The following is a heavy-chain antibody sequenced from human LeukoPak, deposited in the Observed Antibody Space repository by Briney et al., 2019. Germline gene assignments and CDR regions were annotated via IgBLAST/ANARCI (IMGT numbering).Heavy chain of an antibody. V-gene: IGHV3-73*01. CDR1: GFTFSGSA. D-gene: IGHD1-20*01. Sequence: GGSLRLSCAASGFTFSGSAMHWVRQASGKGLEWVGRIRSKANSYATAYAASVKGRFTISRDNAQNSLYLQMNSLRAEDTAVYYCARLLAYNSGGEAFDHWGQGTLVTVSS. J-gene: IGHJ4*02. CDR2: IRSKANSYAT. CDR3: ARLLAYNSGGEAFDH.